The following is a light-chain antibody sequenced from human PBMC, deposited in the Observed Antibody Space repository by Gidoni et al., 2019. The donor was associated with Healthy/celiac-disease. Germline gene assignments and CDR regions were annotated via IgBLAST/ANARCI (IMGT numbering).Light chain of an antibody. CDR2: TDS. V-gene: IGLV3-25*02. J-gene: IGLJ2*01. CDR1: ALPKQY. CDR3: QSADSSGTYVV. Sequence: SYELTHPPSVSVSPGQTARITCSGEALPKQYAYWYQQKPGQAPVLVIYTDSERHSGIPGRFSGSSSGTTVTLTISGVQAEDEADYYCQSADSSGTYVVFGGGTKLTVL.